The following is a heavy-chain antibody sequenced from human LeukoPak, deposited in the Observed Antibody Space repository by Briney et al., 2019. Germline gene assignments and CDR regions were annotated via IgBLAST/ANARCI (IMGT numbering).Heavy chain of an antibody. CDR3: AKDGYCSSTSCYPAPY. J-gene: IGHJ4*02. Sequence: GGSLRLSCAASGFTFSSYAMSWVRQAPGKGLEWVSAISGSGGSTYYADSVKGRFTISRDNSKNTLYLQMNSLRAEDTAVYYCAKDGYCSSTSCYPAPYWGQGTLVTVSS. CDR2: ISGSGGST. D-gene: IGHD2-2*01. CDR1: GFTFSSYA. V-gene: IGHV3-23*01.